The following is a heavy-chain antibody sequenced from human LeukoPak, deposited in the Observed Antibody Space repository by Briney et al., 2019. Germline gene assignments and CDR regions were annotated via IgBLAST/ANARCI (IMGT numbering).Heavy chain of an antibody. Sequence: GGSLRLSCAASGFTFSNLWMSWVRQAPGKGLEWVAVISYDGSNKYYADSVKGRFTIFRDNSKNTLYLQMNSLRAEDTAVYYCAKDRILWFGETDYWGQGTLVTVSS. D-gene: IGHD3-10*01. CDR3: AKDRILWFGETDY. CDR2: ISYDGSNK. V-gene: IGHV3-30*18. J-gene: IGHJ4*02. CDR1: GFTFSNLW.